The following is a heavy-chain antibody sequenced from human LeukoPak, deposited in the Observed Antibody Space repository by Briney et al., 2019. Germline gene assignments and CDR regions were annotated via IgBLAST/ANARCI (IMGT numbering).Heavy chain of an antibody. V-gene: IGHV4-59*08. CDR2: IYYSGST. Sequence: SETLSLTCTVSGGSISSYYWSWIRQPPGKGLEGIGYIYYSGSTNYNPSLKSRVTISVDTSKNQFSLKLSSVTAADTAVCYCARQGLRYFDWSSAFDYWGQGTLVTVSS. CDR3: ARQGLRYFDWSSAFDY. J-gene: IGHJ4*02. D-gene: IGHD3-9*01. CDR1: GGSISSYY.